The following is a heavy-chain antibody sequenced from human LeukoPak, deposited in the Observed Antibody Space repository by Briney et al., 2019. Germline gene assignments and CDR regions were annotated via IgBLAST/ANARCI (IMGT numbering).Heavy chain of an antibody. D-gene: IGHD6-13*01. CDR2: ISSSSYI. V-gene: IGHV3-21*01. CDR1: GFTFSSYS. CDR3: ARDWPTIAAAGTVPEYFQH. J-gene: IGHJ1*01. Sequence: GGSLRLSCAASGFTFSSYSMNWVRQAPGKGLEWVSSISSSSYIYYADSVKGRFTISRDNAKNSLYLQMNSLRAEDTAVYYCARDWPTIAAAGTVPEYFQHWGQGTLVTVSS.